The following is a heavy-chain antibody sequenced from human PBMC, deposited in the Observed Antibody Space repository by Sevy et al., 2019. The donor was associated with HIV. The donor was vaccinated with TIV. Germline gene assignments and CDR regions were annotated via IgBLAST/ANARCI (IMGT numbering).Heavy chain of an antibody. CDR2: INHSGTT. CDR1: SESFRRYY. CDR3: ASDSGTYTYYFDY. D-gene: IGHD1-26*01. V-gene: IGHV4-34*01. J-gene: IGHJ4*02. Sequence: SETLSLTCAVYSESFRRYYWNWIRQSPEKGLEWIGAINHSGTTNYNPSLKSRVTISVDPSRNQFSLKLNSVTAADTAVYYCASDSGTYTYYFDYWGQGTPVTVSS.